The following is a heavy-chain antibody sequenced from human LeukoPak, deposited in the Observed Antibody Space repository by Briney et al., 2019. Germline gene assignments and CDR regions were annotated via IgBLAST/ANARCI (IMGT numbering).Heavy chain of an antibody. CDR2: IYHSGST. CDR1: GGSISSGGYY. Sequence: SQTLSLTCTVSGGSISSGGYYWSWIRQPPGKGLEWIGYIYHSGSTYYNPSLKSRVTISVDRSKNQFSLKLSSVTAADTAVYYCARDYGSGKGDAIDIWGQGTMVTVSS. V-gene: IGHV4-30-2*01. CDR3: ARDYGSGKGDAIDI. D-gene: IGHD3-10*01. J-gene: IGHJ3*02.